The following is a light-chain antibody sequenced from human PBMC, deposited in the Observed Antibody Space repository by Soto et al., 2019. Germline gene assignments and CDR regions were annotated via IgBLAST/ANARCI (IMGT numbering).Light chain of an antibody. J-gene: IGKJ1*01. CDR3: QQYDLYSA. V-gene: IGKV1-5*03. Sequence: DIQMTQSPSTLSASVGDRVTITCRASQNIKSHLAWYQQKPGKAPKLLIYTACSLQSGVPSRFSGSGSGTEFTLTISSLQPDDFATFYCQQYDLYSAFGQGTKVEIK. CDR2: TAC. CDR1: QNIKSH.